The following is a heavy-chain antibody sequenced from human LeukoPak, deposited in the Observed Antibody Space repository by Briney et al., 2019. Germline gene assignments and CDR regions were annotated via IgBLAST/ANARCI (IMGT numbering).Heavy chain of an antibody. CDR3: ARRNLLGTFDY. D-gene: IGHD3-10*01. CDR1: GGSISSGGYS. CDR2: IYNSGST. Sequence: SETLSLTCAVSGGSISSGGYSWSWIRQPPGKGLEWIGYIYNSGSTNYNPSLKSRVTISEDTSKNQFSLKLSSVTAADTAVYYCARRNLLGTFDYWGQGTLVTVSS. V-gene: IGHV4-61*08. J-gene: IGHJ4*02.